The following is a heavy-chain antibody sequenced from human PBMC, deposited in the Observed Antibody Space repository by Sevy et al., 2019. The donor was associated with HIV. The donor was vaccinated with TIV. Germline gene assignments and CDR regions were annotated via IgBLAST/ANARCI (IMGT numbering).Heavy chain of an antibody. Sequence: ASVKVSCKASGYTFTGYYMHWVRQAPGQGLEWMGWINPNSGGTNYAQKFQGRVTMTRDTSISTACMELSRLRSDDTAVYYCARLVRYFDWLTFDYWGQGTLVTVSS. CDR1: GYTFTGYY. CDR3: ARLVRYFDWLTFDY. CDR2: INPNSGGT. V-gene: IGHV1-2*02. J-gene: IGHJ4*02. D-gene: IGHD3-9*01.